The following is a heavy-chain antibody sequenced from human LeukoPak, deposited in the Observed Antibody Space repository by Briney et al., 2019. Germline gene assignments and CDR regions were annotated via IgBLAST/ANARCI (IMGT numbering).Heavy chain of an antibody. CDR1: GYTFTSYD. CDR3: ATASGSYPYYYYYMDV. Sequence: ASVKVSCKASGYTFTSYDINWVRQATGQGLEWMGWISAYNGNTNYAQKLQGRVTMTTDTSTSTAYMELRSLRSDDTAVYYCATASGSYPYYYYYMDVWGKGTTVTVSS. V-gene: IGHV1-18*01. CDR2: ISAYNGNT. D-gene: IGHD1-26*01. J-gene: IGHJ6*03.